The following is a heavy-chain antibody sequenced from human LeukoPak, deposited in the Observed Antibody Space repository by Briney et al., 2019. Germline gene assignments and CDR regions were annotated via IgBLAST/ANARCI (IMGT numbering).Heavy chain of an antibody. J-gene: IGHJ4*02. D-gene: IGHD4-17*01. CDR3: AISDYGDYGGDY. V-gene: IGHV1-8*01. Sequence: ASVKVSCKASGYTFTSYDINWVRQATGQGLEWMGWMNPYSGNTVYAQKLQGRVTMTRNTSISTAYMELSSLRSEDTAVYYCAISDYGDYGGDYWGQGTLVTVSS. CDR1: GYTFTSYD. CDR2: MNPYSGNT.